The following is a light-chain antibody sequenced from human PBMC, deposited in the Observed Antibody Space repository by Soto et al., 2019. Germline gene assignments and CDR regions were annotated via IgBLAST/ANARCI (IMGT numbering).Light chain of an antibody. CDR1: SSDVGGYNY. CDR2: EVS. V-gene: IGLV2-14*01. CDR3: TSYTGSSTV. J-gene: IGLJ1*01. Sequence: QSVLTQPASVSGSPGQSITISCTGTSSDVGGYNYVSWYQQHPGKAPKLMIYEVSYRPSGVSNRFSASKSGNTASLTISGLQAEDEADYYCTSYTGSSTVFGTGTKVTVL.